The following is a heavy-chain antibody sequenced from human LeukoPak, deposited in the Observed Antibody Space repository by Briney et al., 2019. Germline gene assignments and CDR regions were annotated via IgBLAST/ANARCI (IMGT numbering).Heavy chain of an antibody. CDR2: MSGSDGST. V-gene: IGHV3-23*01. J-gene: IGHJ4*02. CDR1: GFTFTSYA. CDR3: AREGGTIEIGEFDY. Sequence: GGSLRLSCAASGFTFTSYAMSWVRQAPGKGLEWVSVMSGSDGSTYYADSVKGRFTISRDNSKNTVYLQMNSLTGEDTAIYYCAREGGTIEIGEFDYWGQGTLVTVSS. D-gene: IGHD3-16*02.